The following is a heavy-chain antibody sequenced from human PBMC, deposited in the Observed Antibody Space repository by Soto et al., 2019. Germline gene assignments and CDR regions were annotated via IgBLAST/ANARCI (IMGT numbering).Heavy chain of an antibody. J-gene: IGHJ4*02. V-gene: IGHV4-59*01. CDR2: VYYTGTP. D-gene: IGHD6-13*01. CDR3: ARDLAAVPRAFDY. CDR1: GGSISSYF. Sequence: PSETLSLTCTVSGGSISSYFYIWVRQPPGKGLEWIGSVYYTGTPDYNPSLKSRVTISVDTSKTQFSLNLRSVTAADTAVYYCARDLAAVPRAFDYWGRGTLVTVSS.